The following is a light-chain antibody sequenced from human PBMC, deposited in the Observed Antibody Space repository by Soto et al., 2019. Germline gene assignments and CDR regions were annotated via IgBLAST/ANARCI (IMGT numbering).Light chain of an antibody. V-gene: IGLV1-51*01. CDR2: DSD. J-gene: IGLJ2*01. Sequence: QSVLTQPPSVSAAPGQKVTISCSGSSANIGSNYVSWYQHLPGTAPKLVIYDSDRRPSEIPDRFSGSESGTSATLDITGLQTGDEADYYCGAWDGSLSVVLFGGGTQLTVL. CDR1: SANIGSNY. CDR3: GAWDGSLSVVL.